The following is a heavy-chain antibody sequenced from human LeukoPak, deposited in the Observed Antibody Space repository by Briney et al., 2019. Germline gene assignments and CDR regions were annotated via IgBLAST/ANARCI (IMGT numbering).Heavy chain of an antibody. CDR2: ISGSGGST. CDR1: GFTFSSYA. D-gene: IGHD3-10*01. V-gene: IGHV3-23*01. Sequence: GGSLRLSCAASGFTFSSYAMSWVRQAPGKGLEWVSAISGSGGSTYFADSVKGRFTISRDNAKNSLYLQMNSLRAEDTAVYYCARDRSSGYYGSFDYWGQGTLVTVSS. CDR3: ARDRSSGYYGSFDY. J-gene: IGHJ4*02.